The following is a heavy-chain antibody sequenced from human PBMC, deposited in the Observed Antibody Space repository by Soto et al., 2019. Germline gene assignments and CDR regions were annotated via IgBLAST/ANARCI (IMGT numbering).Heavy chain of an antibody. CDR2: IIPIFGTA. D-gene: IGHD1-26*01. CDR3: ARDLWEVGSHTGMDV. J-gene: IGHJ6*02. CDR1: GGTFSSYA. V-gene: IGHV1-69*13. Sequence: SVKVSCKASGGTFSSYAISWVRQAPGQGLEWMGGIIPIFGTANYAQKFQGRVTITADESTSTAYMELSSLRSEDTAVYYCARDLWEVGSHTGMDVWGQGTTVTVSS.